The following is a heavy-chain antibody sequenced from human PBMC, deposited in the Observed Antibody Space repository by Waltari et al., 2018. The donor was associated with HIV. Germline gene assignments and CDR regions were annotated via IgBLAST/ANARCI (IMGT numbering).Heavy chain of an antibody. Sequence: EVQLVESGGGLVQPGGSLRLSCAASGFTFSSYEMNWVRQAPGKGLEWVSYISSSGSTIYYADSVKSRFTISRDNAKNSLYLQMNSLRAEDTAVYYCARDHYYGDYGDAFDIWGQGTMVTVSS. CDR2: ISSSGSTI. D-gene: IGHD4-17*01. CDR1: GFTFSSYE. CDR3: ARDHYYGDYGDAFDI. J-gene: IGHJ3*02. V-gene: IGHV3-48*03.